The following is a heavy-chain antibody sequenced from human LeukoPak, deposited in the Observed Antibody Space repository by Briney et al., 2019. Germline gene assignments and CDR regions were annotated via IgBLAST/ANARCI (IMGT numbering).Heavy chain of an antibody. CDR3: ARDFSLQLFDY. Sequence: GRSLRLSCAASGFTFSSYGFHWVRQAPGKGLEWVAVIWSDGSYKYYADSVKGRFTISRDDSKNTLYLQMKSLRAEDTAVYYCARDFSLQLFDYWGQGTLVTVFS. V-gene: IGHV3-33*01. D-gene: IGHD5-24*01. CDR2: IWSDGSYK. CDR1: GFTFSSYG. J-gene: IGHJ4*02.